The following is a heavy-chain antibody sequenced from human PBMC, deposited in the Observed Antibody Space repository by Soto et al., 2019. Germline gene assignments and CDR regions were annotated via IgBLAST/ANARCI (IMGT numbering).Heavy chain of an antibody. CDR1: GFTFSSYG. Sequence: QAQLVESGGGVVQPGRSLRLSCAASGFTFSSYGMHWVRQAPGKGLDWVAAISYDGSNQYYADSVKGRFTISRDDSKNTLYLQVKSLRPEDTAVYYCAKLMYSFDSSGFSIDYWGQGTLVTVSS. J-gene: IGHJ4*02. D-gene: IGHD3-22*01. V-gene: IGHV3-30*18. CDR3: AKLMYSFDSSGFSIDY. CDR2: ISYDGSNQ.